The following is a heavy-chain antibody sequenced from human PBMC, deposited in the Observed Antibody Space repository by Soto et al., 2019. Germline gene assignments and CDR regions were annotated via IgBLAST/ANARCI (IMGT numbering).Heavy chain of an antibody. V-gene: IGHV3-23*01. CDR2: ISDSGHTT. Sequence: HLLESGGDLVQPGGSLTLSCVASGFNFNNFAMAWVRQSPGKGLEWVSLISDSGHTTTYADFVKGRFTLSRDNSRNMAYLRMNSLRGEDTAICNCVKVYSSASEDSFDVWGRGTVVTVSS. CDR3: VKVYSSASEDSFDV. D-gene: IGHD3-22*01. CDR1: GFNFNNFA. J-gene: IGHJ3*01.